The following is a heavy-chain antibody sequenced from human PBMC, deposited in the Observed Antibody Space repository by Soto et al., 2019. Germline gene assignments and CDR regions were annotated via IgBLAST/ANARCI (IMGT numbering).Heavy chain of an antibody. Sequence: GEALQNSCKGSGYSFTSYCISWVRQMPGKGLEWMGRIDPSDSYTNYSPSFQGHVTISADKSISTAYLQWSSLKASDTAMYYCARHGPLRYFDGSELMGGFDPWGQETLVTVSS. CDR3: ARHGPLRYFDGSELMGGFDP. D-gene: IGHD3-9*01. V-gene: IGHV5-10-1*01. CDR2: IDPSDSYT. J-gene: IGHJ5*02. CDR1: GYSFTSYC.